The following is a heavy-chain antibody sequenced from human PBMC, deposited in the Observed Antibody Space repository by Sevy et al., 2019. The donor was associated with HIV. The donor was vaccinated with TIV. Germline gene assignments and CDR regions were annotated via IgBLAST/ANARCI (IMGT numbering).Heavy chain of an antibody. J-gene: IGHJ4*02. CDR3: TRGLATADTPEYYFDY. V-gene: IGHV3-49*03. CDR2: ITRNSYEAYGGTT. D-gene: IGHD5-12*01. CDR1: GFTFDDYA. Sequence: GGSLRLSCTTSGFTFDDYAMSWFRRAPGKGLEWVAFITRNSYEAYGGTTDYGASVKGRFIISRDDSKSIAYLQMSSLKTEDTAVYYCTRGLATADTPEYYFDYWGQGTLVTVSS.